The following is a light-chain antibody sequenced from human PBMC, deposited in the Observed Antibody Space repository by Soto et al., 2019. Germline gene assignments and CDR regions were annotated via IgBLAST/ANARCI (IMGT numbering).Light chain of an antibody. CDR2: EVA. CDR1: SSDVGSYDL. CDR3: CSYTSTNTLV. Sequence: QSALTQPASVSGTPGQSITISCTGTSSDVGSYDLVSWYQQRPGRAPRLMSFEVAKRPSGMSTRFSGSKSGNTASLTISGLQAVDEADYFCCSYTSTNTLVFGGGTQLTVL. V-gene: IGLV2-23*02. J-gene: IGLJ2*01.